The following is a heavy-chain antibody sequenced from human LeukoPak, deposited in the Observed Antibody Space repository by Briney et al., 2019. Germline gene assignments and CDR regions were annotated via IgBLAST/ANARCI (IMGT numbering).Heavy chain of an antibody. V-gene: IGHV1-69*13. Sequence: SVKVSCKASGGTFSSYAISWVRQAPGQGLEWMGGIIPIFGTANYAQKFQGRVTITADESTSTAYMELSSLRSEDTAVYYCAREGNDITIFGVATPNWFDPWGQGTLVTVSS. CDR1: GGTFSSYA. J-gene: IGHJ5*02. CDR2: IIPIFGTA. CDR3: AREGNDITIFGVATPNWFDP. D-gene: IGHD3-3*01.